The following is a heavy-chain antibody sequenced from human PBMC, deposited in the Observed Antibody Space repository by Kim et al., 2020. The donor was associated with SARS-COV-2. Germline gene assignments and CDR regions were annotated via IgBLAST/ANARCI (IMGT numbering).Heavy chain of an antibody. CDR3: ARRDTMVRGQTDAFDI. J-gene: IGHJ3*02. D-gene: IGHD3-10*01. V-gene: IGHV3-48*03. Sequence: VKGRFTISRDNAKNSLYLQMNSRRAEDTAVYYCARRDTMVRGQTDAFDIWGQGTMVTVSS.